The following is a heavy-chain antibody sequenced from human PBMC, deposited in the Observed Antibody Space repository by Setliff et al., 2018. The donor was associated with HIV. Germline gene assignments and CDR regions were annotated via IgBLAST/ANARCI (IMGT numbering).Heavy chain of an antibody. V-gene: IGHV4-34*01. Sequence: SETLSLTCAVYGRSLSGYYWSWIRQPPGKGLEWIGEINQSGSTNYNPSLKSRVTIAVDTSKNQFSLKLSSVTAADTAVYYCARGVNPTYYDFWSGNYMRKYYYYYMDVWGKGTTVTVSS. CDR3: ARGVNPTYYDFWSGNYMRKYYYYYMDV. J-gene: IGHJ6*03. CDR2: INQSGST. D-gene: IGHD3-3*01. CDR1: GRSLSGYY.